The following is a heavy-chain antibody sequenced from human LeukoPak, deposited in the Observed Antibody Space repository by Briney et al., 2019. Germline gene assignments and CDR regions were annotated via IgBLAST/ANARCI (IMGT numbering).Heavy chain of an antibody. CDR1: GGSISSYC. CDR2: VCNSGST. D-gene: IGHD2-21*02. V-gene: IGHV4-59*08. CDR3: ARRCGGNCCFSPDHTFHI. Sequence: SETLSLTCTVSGGSISSYCWSWIRQPPGKGLEWIGCVCNSGSTNYNSSLKSRVTISQDTSRNQFSLKLNSVTAADTAVYYCARRCGGNCCFSPDHTFHIWGQGTMVAVSS. J-gene: IGHJ3*02.